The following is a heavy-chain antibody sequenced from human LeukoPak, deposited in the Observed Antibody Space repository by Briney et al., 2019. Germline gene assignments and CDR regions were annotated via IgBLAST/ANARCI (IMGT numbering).Heavy chain of an antibody. J-gene: IGHJ4*02. CDR3: ARAGYYDSNGYSY. CDR2: IYSSGST. D-gene: IGHD3-22*01. V-gene: IGHV4-4*07. CDR1: GGSTRSYN. Sequence: PETLSLTCTVPGGSTRSYNWSCSPDPPGERLERIGRIYSSGSTTYNPSLKSRVTMSVDTSKNQFSLKMSSVTAADTAVYYCARAGYYDSNGYSYWGQGTLVTVSS.